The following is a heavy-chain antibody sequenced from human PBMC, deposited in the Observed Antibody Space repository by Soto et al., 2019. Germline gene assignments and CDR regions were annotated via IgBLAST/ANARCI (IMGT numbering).Heavy chain of an antibody. CDR2: ISTYNGNT. D-gene: IGHD3-10*01. CDR3: AREMVRGVGSDY. V-gene: IGHV1-18*01. J-gene: IGHJ4*02. CDR1: GYTFTSYG. Sequence: QVQLVQSGAEVKKPGASVKVSCKASGYTFTSYGISWVRQAPGQGLEWMGWISTYNGNTKYAQKLQGRVTMTTDTSTSKAYLELRSLRSDDTAVFCCAREMVRGVGSDYWGQGTLVTVSS.